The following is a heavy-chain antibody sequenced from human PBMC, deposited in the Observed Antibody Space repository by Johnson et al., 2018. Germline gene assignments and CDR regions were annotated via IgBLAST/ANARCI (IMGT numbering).Heavy chain of an antibody. Sequence: QVQLVQSGGGVVQPGRSLRLSCAASGFTFSSYGMHWVRQAPGKGLERVAVISYDGSNKYYADSVKGRLTISRDNSKNTLYLQMNSLRAEDTAVYYCAEDLWSTAPPASWYFQHWGQGTLVTVSS. CDR1: GFTFSSYG. J-gene: IGHJ1*01. D-gene: IGHD3-3*01. CDR2: ISYDGSNK. CDR3: AEDLWSTAPPASWYFQH. V-gene: IGHV3-30*18.